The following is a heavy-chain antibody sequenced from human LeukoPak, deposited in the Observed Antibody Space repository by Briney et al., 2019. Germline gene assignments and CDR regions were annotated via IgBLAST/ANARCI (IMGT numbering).Heavy chain of an antibody. D-gene: IGHD3-10*01. CDR3: ARETSGTYYNPLGYMDV. J-gene: IGHJ6*03. V-gene: IGHV4-4*07. CDR2: IFTSGIT. CDR1: GGSISIYY. Sequence: PSETLSLTCTVSGGSISIYYWNWIRQPAGKGLEWIGRIFTSGITNYNPSLKSRVTMSVDTSKNQFSLNLSSVIAADTAIYYCARETSGTYYNPLGYMDVWGKGTRSPSP.